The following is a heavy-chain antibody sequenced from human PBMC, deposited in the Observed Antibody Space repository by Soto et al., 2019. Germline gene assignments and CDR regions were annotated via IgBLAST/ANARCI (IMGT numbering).Heavy chain of an antibody. CDR2: MNPKRGDT. J-gene: IGHJ4*02. CDR3: AMGGYSVVGATVY. V-gene: IGHV1-8*01. Sequence: QVQLVQSGAEVKMPGASVKVSCKASGYTFTDDGINWVRQATGQGLEWMGWMNPKRGDTVYAQKFQGRVSMTRATSISTAYMELNSLKSEDTAVYYCAMGGYSVVGATVYWGQGTLVTVSS. D-gene: IGHD1-26*01. CDR1: GYTFTDDG.